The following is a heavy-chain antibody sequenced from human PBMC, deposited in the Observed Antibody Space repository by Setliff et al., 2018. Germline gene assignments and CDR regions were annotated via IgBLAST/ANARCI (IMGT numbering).Heavy chain of an antibody. Sequence: SVKVSCKASGDPFNAYGVSWVREAPGQGLEWMGGIIPMFGTNYAQKFQGRVTITADESTSTAYMELSSLGSGDTAVYYCAGGQPLVRKYYYYMDVWGKGTTVTVSS. CDR2: IIPMFGT. V-gene: IGHV1-69*13. CDR3: AGGQPLVRKYYYYMDV. J-gene: IGHJ6*03. CDR1: GDPFNAYG. D-gene: IGHD3-10*01.